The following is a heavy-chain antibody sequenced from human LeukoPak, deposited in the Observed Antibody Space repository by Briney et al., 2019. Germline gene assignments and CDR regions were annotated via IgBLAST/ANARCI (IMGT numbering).Heavy chain of an antibody. CDR1: GFTFSSYE. CDR2: ISSSGSTI. CDR3: AREGSSTIYFGSETHSGGAFDI. V-gene: IGHV3-48*03. Sequence: HPGGSLRLSCAASGFTFSSYEMNWVRQAPGKGLEWVSYISSSGSTIYYADSVKGRFTISRDNAKNSLYLQMNSLRGEDTALYYCAREGSSTIYFGSETHSGGAFDIWGQGTVVTVSS. D-gene: IGHD3-10*01. J-gene: IGHJ3*02.